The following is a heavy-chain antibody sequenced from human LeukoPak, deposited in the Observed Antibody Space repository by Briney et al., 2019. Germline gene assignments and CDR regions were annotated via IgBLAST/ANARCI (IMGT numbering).Heavy chain of an antibody. CDR3: ARHGRFYDAFDI. Sequence: GASVKVSCKASGYTFTSYYMHWVRQAPGQGLEWMGIINPSGGSTSYAQKFQGRVTMTRDTSISTAYMDLSRLRSDDTAVYYCARHGRFYDAFDIWGQGTMVTVSS. V-gene: IGHV1-46*01. J-gene: IGHJ3*02. CDR2: INPSGGST. D-gene: IGHD3-3*01. CDR1: GYTFTSYY.